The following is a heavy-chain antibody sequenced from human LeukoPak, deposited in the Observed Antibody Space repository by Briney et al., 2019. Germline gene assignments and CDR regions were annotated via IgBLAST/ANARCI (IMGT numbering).Heavy chain of an antibody. CDR3: ANVHYDSSGYYR. J-gene: IGHJ4*02. CDR2: ISGSGGST. V-gene: IGHV3-23*01. D-gene: IGHD3-22*01. CDR1: GFTFSSYA. Sequence: GGSLRLSCAASGFTFSSYAMSWFRQAPGKGLEWVSAISGSGGSTYYADSVKGRFTISRDNSKNTLYLQMNSLRAEDTAVYYCANVHYDSSGYYRWGQGTLVTVSS.